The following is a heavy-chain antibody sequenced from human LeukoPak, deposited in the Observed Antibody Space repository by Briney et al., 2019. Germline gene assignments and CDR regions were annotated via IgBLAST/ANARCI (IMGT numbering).Heavy chain of an antibody. CDR3: AKGVLRSSPDY. Sequence: QPGGSMRLSCTASGFTFSTYAMSWVRPAPGKGLEWVSTIRGSGGSNTYYADSVQGRFTISRDNSKNTLYLQMNTLRAEDTAVYYCAKGVLRSSPDYWGQGTLVTVSS. J-gene: IGHJ4*02. V-gene: IGHV3-23*01. CDR2: IRGSGGSNT. D-gene: IGHD5-12*01. CDR1: GFTFSTYA.